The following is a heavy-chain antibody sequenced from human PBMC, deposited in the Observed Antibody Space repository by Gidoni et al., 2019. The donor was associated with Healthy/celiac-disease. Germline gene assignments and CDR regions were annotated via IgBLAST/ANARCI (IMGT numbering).Heavy chain of an antibody. CDR3: AKRGQQWLGRGGDAFDI. J-gene: IGHJ3*02. V-gene: IGHV3-23*01. Sequence: EVQLLESGGGLVQPGGSLRLSCAASGFTFSSYAMSWVRQAPGKGLEWGSAIGGSGGSTYYGDAVKGRFTISRDNSKNTLYLQMNSLRAEDTAVYYCAKRGQQWLGRGGDAFDIWGQGTMVTVFS. D-gene: IGHD6-19*01. CDR1: GFTFSSYA. CDR2: IGGSGGST.